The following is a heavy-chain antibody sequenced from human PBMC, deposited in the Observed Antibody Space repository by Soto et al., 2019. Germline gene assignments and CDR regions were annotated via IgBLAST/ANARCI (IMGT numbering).Heavy chain of an antibody. CDR1: GFTFSSYS. J-gene: IGHJ4*02. CDR2: ISSSSSYI. CDR3: ARGFGEFFDY. V-gene: IGHV3-21*01. D-gene: IGHD3-10*01. Sequence: EVQLVESGGGLVKPGGSLRLSCEASGFTFSSYSMNWVRQAPGKGLEWVSSISSSSSYIYYADSVKGRFTISRDNAKNSLYLQMNSLRAEDTAVYYCARGFGEFFDYWGQGTLVTVSS.